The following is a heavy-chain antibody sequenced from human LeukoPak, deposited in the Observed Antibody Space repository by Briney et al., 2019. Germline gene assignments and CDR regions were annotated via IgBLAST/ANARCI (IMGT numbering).Heavy chain of an antibody. J-gene: IGHJ2*01. CDR1: GFSFSNYW. Sequence: PGGSLRLSCAASGFSFSNYWMHWVRQAPGRGLVWVSFINRDGSTTSNADSGKGRFTVSRDNAKNTLYLQLNSLRAEDTAVYYCARGKAGVDTNWYFDLWGRGTLVTVSS. CDR2: INRDGSTT. CDR3: ARGKAGVDTNWYFDL. V-gene: IGHV3-74*01. D-gene: IGHD3-10*01.